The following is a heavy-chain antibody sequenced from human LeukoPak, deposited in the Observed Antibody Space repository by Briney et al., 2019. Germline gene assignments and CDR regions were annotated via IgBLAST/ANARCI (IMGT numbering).Heavy chain of an antibody. CDR1: GGSISSYY. Sequence: SETLSLTCTVSGGSISSYYWSWIRQPPGKGLEWIGRTYTSGSPTYNPSLKSRVTLSLDTSKNQFSLRLNSVTAADTAVYYCAAYGDHWYFDLWGQGTLVTVSS. D-gene: IGHD4-17*01. CDR3: AAYGDHWYFDL. V-gene: IGHV4-4*07. J-gene: IGHJ2*01. CDR2: TYTSGSP.